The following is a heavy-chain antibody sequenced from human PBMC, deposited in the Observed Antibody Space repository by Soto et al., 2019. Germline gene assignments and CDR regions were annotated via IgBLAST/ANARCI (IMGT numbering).Heavy chain of an antibody. J-gene: IGHJ4*02. Sequence: HPGGSLRLSCSASGFTFSSYAMHWVRQAPGKGLEYVSAISSNGGSTYYADSVKGRFTISRDNSKNTLYLQMSSLRAEDTAVYYCVKPLQYSSGWYLFPGFDYWGQGTLVTVSS. CDR1: GFTFSSYA. V-gene: IGHV3-64D*06. CDR2: ISSNGGST. CDR3: VKPLQYSSGWYLFPGFDY. D-gene: IGHD6-19*01.